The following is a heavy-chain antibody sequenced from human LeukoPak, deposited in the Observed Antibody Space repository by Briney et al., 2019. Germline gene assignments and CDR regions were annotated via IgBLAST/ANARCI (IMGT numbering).Heavy chain of an antibody. CDR3: AKDYGGNSDAFDI. J-gene: IGHJ3*02. D-gene: IGHD4-23*01. V-gene: IGHV3-23*01. Sequence: GGSLRLSCTASGFTFGDYDMSWVRQAAGKGLEWVSSIRGSGTSTYYADSVKGRFTISRDNSKNTLYLQMNSLRAEDTALYSCAKDYGGNSDAFDIWGQGTVVTVSS. CDR2: IRGSGTST. CDR1: GFTFGDYD.